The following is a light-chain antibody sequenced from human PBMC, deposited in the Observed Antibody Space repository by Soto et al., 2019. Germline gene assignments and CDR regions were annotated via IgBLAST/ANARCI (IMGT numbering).Light chain of an antibody. CDR1: QSVGSY. V-gene: IGKV3-20*01. CDR2: GTS. CDR3: QQYVGSSYT. J-gene: IGKJ2*01. Sequence: EIVLTQSPGTLSLSPGERATLSCRASQSVGSYLAWHQQKPGPAPRLIIVGTSRRATGIPDRFSGSGSGTDFSFATSRLEPEDFPVYYCQQYVGSSYTFGQGTKLELK.